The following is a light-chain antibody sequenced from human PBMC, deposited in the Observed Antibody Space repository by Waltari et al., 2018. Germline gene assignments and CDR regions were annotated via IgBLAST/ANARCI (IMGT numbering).Light chain of an antibody. Sequence: QPALTQPASLSGLPGKPTTISCPGTSSDVGGYNYVSWYQQHPGKAPKLMIYEVSNRPSGVSNRFSGSKSGNTASLTISGLPAEDEADYYCSSYTSSSTPGVFGGGTKLTVL. V-gene: IGLV2-14*01. CDR2: EVS. J-gene: IGLJ2*01. CDR3: SSYTSSSTPGV. CDR1: SSDVGGYNY.